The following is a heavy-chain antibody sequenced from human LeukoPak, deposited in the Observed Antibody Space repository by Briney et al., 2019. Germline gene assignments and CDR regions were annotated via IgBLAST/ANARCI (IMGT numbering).Heavy chain of an antibody. Sequence: GGSLRLSCAASGFTFSSYGMHWVRQAPGKGLKWVAVIWYDGINKDYADSVRGRFTISRDNSKNTLYLQMNSLRAEDTAVYYCARGWPYSSSLYYFDYWGQGTLVTVSS. CDR1: GFTFSSYG. V-gene: IGHV3-33*01. CDR2: IWYDGINK. D-gene: IGHD6-6*01. CDR3: ARGWPYSSSLYYFDY. J-gene: IGHJ4*02.